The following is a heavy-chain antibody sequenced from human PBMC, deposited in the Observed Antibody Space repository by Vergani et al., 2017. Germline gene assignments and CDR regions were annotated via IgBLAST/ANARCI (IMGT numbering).Heavy chain of an antibody. V-gene: IGHV4-4*03. CDR1: GDSISSNNC. Sequence: QVQLQESGPGLVKPLGTLSLTCAVPGDSISSNNCWTWVRQPPGKGLEWFGEICHIEDTKYSPPLKSRVTVSVDASRNLFSLRLNSVTAADTAVYYCATVGYRRWGYYFDYWGQGILVTVSS. CDR3: ATVGYRRWGYYFDY. CDR2: ICHIEDT. D-gene: IGHD2-2*02. J-gene: IGHJ4*02.